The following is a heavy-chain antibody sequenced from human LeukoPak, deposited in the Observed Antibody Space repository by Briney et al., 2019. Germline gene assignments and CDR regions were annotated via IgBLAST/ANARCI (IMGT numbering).Heavy chain of an antibody. D-gene: IGHD6-13*01. V-gene: IGHV4-39*07. CDR2: IYYSGST. J-gene: IGHJ4*02. CDR1: GGSISSTNYY. CDR3: ATSGWYQTGVY. Sequence: SQTLSLTCTVSGGSISSTNYYWGWIRQPPGKGLEWIGSIYYSGSTYYNPSLKSRVTISVDTSKNQFSLKVTSLTAADTAVYYCATSGWYQTGVYWGQGTLVTVSS.